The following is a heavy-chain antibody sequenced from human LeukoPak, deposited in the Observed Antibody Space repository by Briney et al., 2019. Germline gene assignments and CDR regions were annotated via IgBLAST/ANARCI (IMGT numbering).Heavy chain of an antibody. V-gene: IGHV3-30-3*01. CDR3: ARDLGPDH. CDR2: ISYDGSNK. CDR1: GFTFSSYA. Sequence: PGGSLRLSCAASGFTFSSYAMHWVRQAPGKGLEWVAVISYDGSNKYYADSVKGRFTISRDNSKNMLYLQMNSLRAEDTAVYYCARDLGPDHWGQGTLVTVSS. J-gene: IGHJ4*02. D-gene: IGHD1-26*01.